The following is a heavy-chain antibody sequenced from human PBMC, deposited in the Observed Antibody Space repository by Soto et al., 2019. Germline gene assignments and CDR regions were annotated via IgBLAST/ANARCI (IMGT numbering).Heavy chain of an antibody. D-gene: IGHD3-22*01. Sequence: GGSLRLSCAASGLTFTSYSMNWVRQAPGKGLEWVSFISSSSSTIYYADSVKGRFTISRDNAKNSLYLQMNSLRAEDTAVYYCARDRVESGYPEYFQFWGQGTLVTVSS. CDR2: ISSSSSTI. CDR3: ARDRVESGYPEYFQF. J-gene: IGHJ1*01. CDR1: GLTFTSYS. V-gene: IGHV3-48*01.